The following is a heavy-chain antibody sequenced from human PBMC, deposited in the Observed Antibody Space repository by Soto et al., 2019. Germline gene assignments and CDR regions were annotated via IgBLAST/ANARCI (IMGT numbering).Heavy chain of an antibody. Sequence: QVQLQESGPGLVKPSGTLSHTCAVSGGSISSSNLWTWDRQPPGKGLEWIGEIYHGGSTNYNPSHKRRVTLSGDKSKNQFALRLSSVTAADTAVYYCARSPRSIAAGGIAYWGQGILVIVSS. CDR1: GGSISSSNL. CDR3: ARSPRSIAAGGIAY. CDR2: IYHGGST. V-gene: IGHV4-4*02. D-gene: IGHD6-13*01. J-gene: IGHJ4*02.